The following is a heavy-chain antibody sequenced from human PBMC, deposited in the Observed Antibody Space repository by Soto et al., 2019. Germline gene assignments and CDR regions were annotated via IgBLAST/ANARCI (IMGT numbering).Heavy chain of an antibody. CDR1: GYNFSDYE. Sequence: HVQLVQSGADVKKPGASVKVSCKASGYNFSDYEVSWVRQAPGQGLAWMGWISSKNGNTNFAQKFRGRVTMTTDPSTSTVYMELRSLSPDDTAVYYCAREPPETPPDYWGQGTLVTVSS. V-gene: IGHV1-18*01. CDR3: AREPPETPPDY. CDR2: ISSKNGNT. J-gene: IGHJ4*02.